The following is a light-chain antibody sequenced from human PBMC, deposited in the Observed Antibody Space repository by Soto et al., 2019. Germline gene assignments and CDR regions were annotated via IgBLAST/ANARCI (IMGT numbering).Light chain of an antibody. CDR3: SSYTSSSTLYV. Sequence: QSVRTQPASVSGSPGQSITISCTGTSSDVGGYNYVSWYQQHPGKAPKLMIYDVSNRPSGVSNRFSGSKSGNTASPTISGLQAEDEADYYCSSYTSSSTLYVFGTGTKVTVL. J-gene: IGLJ1*01. CDR1: SSDVGGYNY. CDR2: DVS. V-gene: IGLV2-14*01.